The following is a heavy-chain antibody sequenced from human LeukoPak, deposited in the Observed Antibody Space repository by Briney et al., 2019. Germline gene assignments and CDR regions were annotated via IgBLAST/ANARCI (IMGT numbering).Heavy chain of an antibody. CDR3: AREPGTTMGDAFDI. CDR1: GVTFSSYS. J-gene: IGHJ3*02. D-gene: IGHD1-1*01. CDR2: ISSSSSYI. V-gene: IGHV3-21*01. Sequence: GGSLRLSCAASGVTFSSYSMNWVRRAPGKGLERVSSISSSSSYIYYADSVNGPFTISRHNAKTSLYLQMHSMRAEDTAVYYCAREPGTTMGDAFDIWGQGTMVTVSS.